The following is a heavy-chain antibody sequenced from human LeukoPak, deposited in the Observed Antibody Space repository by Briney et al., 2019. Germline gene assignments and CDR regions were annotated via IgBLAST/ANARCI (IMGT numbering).Heavy chain of an antibody. D-gene: IGHD3-22*01. CDR1: GGSYSDYY. V-gene: IGHV4-34*01. CDR3: ARHPYYYDSSGYSPPGYFDF. CDR2: INHSGIT. Sequence: KPSETLSLTCGVYGGSYSDYYWSWIRQPPGKGLEWIGEINHSGITNYNPSLKSRVTISLDTSKNQFPLKLSSVTAADTAVYYCARHPYYYDSSGYSPPGYFDFWGQGTLVTVSS. J-gene: IGHJ4*02.